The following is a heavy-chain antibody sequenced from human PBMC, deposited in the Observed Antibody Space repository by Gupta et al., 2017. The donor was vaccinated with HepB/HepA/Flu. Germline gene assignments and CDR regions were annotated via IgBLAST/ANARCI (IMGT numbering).Heavy chain of an antibody. CDR1: GFTFSSYG. CDR3: ARDWKYGDYTFGY. D-gene: IGHD4-17*01. CDR2: IWYDGSNK. J-gene: IGHJ4*02. V-gene: IGHV3-33*01. Sequence: QVQLVESGGGVVQPGRSLRLSCAASGFTFSSYGMHWVRQAPGKGLEWVAVIWYDGSNKYYADSVKGRFTISRDNSKNTLYLQMNSLRAEDTAVYYCARDWKYGDYTFGYWGQGTLVTVSS.